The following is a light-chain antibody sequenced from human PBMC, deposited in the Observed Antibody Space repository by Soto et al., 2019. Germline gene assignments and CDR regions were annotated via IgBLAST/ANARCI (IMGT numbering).Light chain of an antibody. Sequence: QSVLTQPASVSGSPGQSITISCTGTSIDVGGDNYDKYVSWYQQHPGKAPKLIIYEVNNRPSGVSYRFSGSKSDNTASLTISGLQAEDEADYYCNSYRSTHTVFGGGTKLTVL. CDR3: NSYRSTHTV. V-gene: IGLV2-14*01. CDR1: SIDVGGDNY. CDR2: EVN. J-gene: IGLJ3*02.